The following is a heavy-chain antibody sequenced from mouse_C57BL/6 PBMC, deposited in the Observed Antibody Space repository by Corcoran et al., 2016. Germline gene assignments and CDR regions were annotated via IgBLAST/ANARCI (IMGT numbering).Heavy chain of an antibody. CDR3: ARASNYVGYYAMDY. D-gene: IGHD2-5*01. CDR2: ISYDGSN. CDR1: GYSITSGYY. Sequence: DVQLQESGPGLVKPSQSLSLTCSVTGYSITSGYYWNWIRQFPGNKLEWMGYISYDGSNNYNPSLKNRISITRDTSKNQFFLKLNSVTTEDTATYYCARASNYVGYYAMDYWGQGTSVTVSS. V-gene: IGHV3-6*01. J-gene: IGHJ4*01.